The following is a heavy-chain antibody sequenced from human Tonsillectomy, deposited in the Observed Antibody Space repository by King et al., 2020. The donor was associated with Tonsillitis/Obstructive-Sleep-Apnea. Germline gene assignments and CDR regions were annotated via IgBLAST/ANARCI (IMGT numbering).Heavy chain of an antibody. CDR1: VGSFSGYS. V-gene: IGHV4-34*01. CDR3: ARVMITFGGVIDALMDV. CDR2: INHSGNT. J-gene: IGHJ6*02. D-gene: IGHD3-16*02. Sequence: VQLQQWGAGLLKPSETLSLTCAVSVGSFSGYSWSWIRQSPGKGLEWIGEINHSGNTKYNPSLKSRVTISVDASKNQFSLRLTSVTAADTAVYYCARVMITFGGVIDALMDVWGQGTTVTVSS.